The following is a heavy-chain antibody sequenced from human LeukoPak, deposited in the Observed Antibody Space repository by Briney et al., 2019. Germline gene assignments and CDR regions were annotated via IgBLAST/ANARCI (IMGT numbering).Heavy chain of an antibody. V-gene: IGHV3-21*01. CDR2: ISSSSSYI. CDR1: GFTFSSYS. Sequence: GGSLRLSCAASGFTFSSYSMNWVRQAPGKGLELVSSISSSSSYIYYADSVKGRFTISSDNAKNSLYLQMNSLRAEDKAVYYCAREGARIAVAGKNFDYWGQGTLVTVSS. D-gene: IGHD6-19*01. J-gene: IGHJ4*02. CDR3: AREGARIAVAGKNFDY.